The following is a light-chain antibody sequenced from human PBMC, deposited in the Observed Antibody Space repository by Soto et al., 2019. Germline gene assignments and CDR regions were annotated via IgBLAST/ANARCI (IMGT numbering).Light chain of an antibody. CDR2: NNN. J-gene: IGLJ1*01. Sequence: QSVLTQPPSASGTPGQRVSISCSGSNSNFGTNTVNWYQQFPGTAPKLLIYNNNQRPSGVPDRFSGSKSGTSASLAISGLQSEDEADYYCAAWDNSLSTFYVFGTGTKVTVL. CDR3: AAWDNSLSTFYV. CDR1: NSNFGTNT. V-gene: IGLV1-44*01.